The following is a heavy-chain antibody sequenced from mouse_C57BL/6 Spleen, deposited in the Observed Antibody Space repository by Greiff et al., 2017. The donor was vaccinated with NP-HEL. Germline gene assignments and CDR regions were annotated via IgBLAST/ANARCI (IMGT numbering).Heavy chain of an antibody. D-gene: IGHD1-1*01. CDR2: IRNKANGYTT. Sequence: EVMLVESGGGLVQPGGSLSLSCAASGFTFTDYYMSWVRQPPGKALEWLGFIRNKANGYTTEYSASVKGRFTISRDNSQSILYLQMNALRAEDSATYYCARSGTTVVMDYWGQGTSVTVSS. CDR3: ARSGTTVVMDY. CDR1: GFTFTDYY. J-gene: IGHJ4*01. V-gene: IGHV7-3*01.